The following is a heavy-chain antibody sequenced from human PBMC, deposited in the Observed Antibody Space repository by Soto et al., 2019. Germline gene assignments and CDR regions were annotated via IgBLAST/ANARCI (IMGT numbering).Heavy chain of an antibody. V-gene: IGHV1-69*06. Sequence: GAAVKVSCKASGGTFSSYASSWVRQAPGQGLEWMGGIIPLFGTANYAQKFQGRVTITADKSTSTAYMELSSLRSEDTAVYYCASPSIAVAGTWFLDYLDYWRQGTLVGVSS. CDR3: ASPSIAVAGTWFLDYLDY. CDR2: IIPLFGTA. D-gene: IGHD6-19*01. CDR1: GGTFSSYA. J-gene: IGHJ4*02.